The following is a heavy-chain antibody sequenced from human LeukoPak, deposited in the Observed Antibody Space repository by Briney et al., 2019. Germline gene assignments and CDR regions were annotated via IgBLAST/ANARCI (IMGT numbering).Heavy chain of an antibody. CDR3: ARKQWLVDNWFDP. V-gene: IGHV4-39*01. CDR1: GGSISGSNYY. Sequence: PSETLSLTCTVSGGSISGSNYYWGWIRQPPGKGLEWIGNIYYSGGTYYNPSLKSRVTISVDTSKNQFSLKLSSVTAADTAVYYCARKQWLVDNWFDPWGQGTLVIASS. J-gene: IGHJ5*02. D-gene: IGHD6-19*01. CDR2: IYYSGGT.